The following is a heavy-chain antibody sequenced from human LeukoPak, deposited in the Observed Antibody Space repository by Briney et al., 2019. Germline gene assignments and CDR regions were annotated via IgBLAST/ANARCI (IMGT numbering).Heavy chain of an antibody. D-gene: IGHD3-10*01. Sequence: GASVKVSCKASGYTFTGYYMRWVRQAPGQGLEWMGWINPNSGGTNYAQKLQGRVTMTTDTSTSTAYMELRSLRSDDTAVYYCARDPITMVRGVTSDYYYYMDVWGKGTTVTISS. V-gene: IGHV1-2*02. CDR2: INPNSGGT. CDR1: GYTFTGYY. J-gene: IGHJ6*03. CDR3: ARDPITMVRGVTSDYYYYMDV.